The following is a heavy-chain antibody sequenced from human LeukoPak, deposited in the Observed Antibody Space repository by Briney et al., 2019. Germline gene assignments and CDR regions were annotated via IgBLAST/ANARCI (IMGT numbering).Heavy chain of an antibody. D-gene: IGHD2-15*01. J-gene: IGHJ6*03. CDR1: GGTFSSYA. CDR3: ARAISTLNYYYYYYMDV. CDR2: IIPIFGTA. Sequence: SVKVSCKASGGTFSSYAISWVRQAPGQGLEWMGGIIPIFGTANYAQKFQGRVTITADKSTSTAYMELSSLRSEDTAVYYCARAISTLNYYYYYYMDVWGKGTTVTVSS. V-gene: IGHV1-69*06.